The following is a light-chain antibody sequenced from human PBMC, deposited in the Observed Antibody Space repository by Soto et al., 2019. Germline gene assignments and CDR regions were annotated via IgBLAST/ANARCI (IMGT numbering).Light chain of an antibody. CDR1: GSDVGGYNY. V-gene: IGLV2-14*01. Sequence: QSALTQPASVSGSPGQSITISCTGTGSDVGGYNYVSWYQQHPGKAPKLMIYEVSNRPSGVSIRFSGSKSGNTASLTISGLQAEDEADYYCSSYTSSSTRVFGGGTKLTVL. CDR2: EVS. CDR3: SSYTSSSTRV. J-gene: IGLJ3*02.